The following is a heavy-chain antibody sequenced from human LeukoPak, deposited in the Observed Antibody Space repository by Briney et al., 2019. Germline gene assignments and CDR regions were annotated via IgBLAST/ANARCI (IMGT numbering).Heavy chain of an antibody. CDR1: GFIFTDHW. J-gene: IGHJ4*02. D-gene: IGHD3-16*01. V-gene: IGHV3-7*01. CDR3: ARAVDVADY. Sequence: PGGSLRLSCAASGFIFTDHWMSWVHQARGKGLEWVANIKEDESAKFYADSVRGRFTISRDNAKNSLYLQMNNLRVEDTAVYYCARAVDVADYWGRGTLVTVSS. CDR2: IKEDESAK.